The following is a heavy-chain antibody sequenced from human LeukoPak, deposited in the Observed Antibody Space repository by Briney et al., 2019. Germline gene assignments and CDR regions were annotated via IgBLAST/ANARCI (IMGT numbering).Heavy chain of an antibody. J-gene: IGHJ6*03. V-gene: IGHV4-30-4*08. CDR1: GGSISSGDYY. CDR2: IYYSGST. Sequence: SETLSLTCTVSGGSISSGDYYWSWIRQPPGKGLEWIGHIYYSGSTYYNPSLKSRVTISVDTSKNQFSLKLSSVTAADTAVYYCARGRYDFWSGYNYYMDVWGKGTTVTVSS. D-gene: IGHD3-3*01. CDR3: ARGRYDFWSGYNYYMDV.